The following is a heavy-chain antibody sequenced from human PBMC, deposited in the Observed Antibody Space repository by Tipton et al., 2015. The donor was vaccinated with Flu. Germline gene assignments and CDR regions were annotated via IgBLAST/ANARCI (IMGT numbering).Heavy chain of an antibody. CDR3: ARHHLGQLSFTDY. D-gene: IGHD3-16*02. Sequence: QLVQSGAEVKKPGESLKISCKGSGYSFTTNWIAWVRQMPGKGLGCMGIIYPADSDTRYSPSFQGQVTISADKSISTAYLQWSSLKASDTAMYYCARHHLGQLSFTDYWGQGTPVTVSS. CDR1: GYSFTTNW. CDR2: IYPADSDT. J-gene: IGHJ4*02. V-gene: IGHV5-51*01.